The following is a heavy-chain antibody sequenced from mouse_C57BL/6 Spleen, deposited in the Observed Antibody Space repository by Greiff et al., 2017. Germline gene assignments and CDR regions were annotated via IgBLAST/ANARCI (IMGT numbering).Heavy chain of an antibody. J-gene: IGHJ3*01. D-gene: IGHD2-3*01. CDR2: ISYDGSN. V-gene: IGHV3-6*01. CDR1: GYSITSGYY. Sequence: EVKLEESGPGLVKPSQSLSLTCSVTGYSITSGYYWNWIRQFPGNKLEWMGYISYDGSNNYNPSLKNRISITRDTSKNQFFLKLNSVTTEDTATYYCAREGPYDGYYQGGFAYWGQGTLVTVSA. CDR3: AREGPYDGYYQGGFAY.